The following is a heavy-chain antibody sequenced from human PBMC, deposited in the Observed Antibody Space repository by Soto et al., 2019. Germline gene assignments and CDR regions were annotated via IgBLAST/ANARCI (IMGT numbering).Heavy chain of an antibody. CDR3: ARGSTSSPTPGDY. D-gene: IGHD2-2*01. Sequence: SETLSLTCTVSGGSISSSSYYWGWIRQPPGKGLEWIGSIYYSGSTYYNPSLKSRVTISVDTSKNQFSLKLSSVTAADTAVYYCARGSTSSPTPGDYWGQGTLVTVSS. CDR1: GGSISSSSYY. V-gene: IGHV4-39*07. CDR2: IYYSGST. J-gene: IGHJ4*02.